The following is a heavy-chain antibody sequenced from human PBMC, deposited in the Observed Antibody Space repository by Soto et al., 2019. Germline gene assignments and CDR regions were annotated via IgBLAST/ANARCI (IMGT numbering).Heavy chain of an antibody. V-gene: IGHV3-72*01. CDR2: SRDKAQGYST. D-gene: IGHD3-10*01. J-gene: IGHJ6*02. CDR3: ARDSITRLSYDIPGMDV. CDR1: GFTLSDHY. Sequence: EVQLVESEGGLVQPGGSLRLSCAGSGFTLSDHYIDWVRQAPGKGLEWVGRSRDKAQGYSTAYAASVKGRFTTSRDESQNSVYLQMHSLRADDTAIYYCARDSITRLSYDIPGMDVWGQGTTVTVSS.